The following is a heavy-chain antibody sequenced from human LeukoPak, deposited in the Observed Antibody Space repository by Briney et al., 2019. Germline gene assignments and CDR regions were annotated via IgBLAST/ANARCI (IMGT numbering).Heavy chain of an antibody. CDR3: ARGLIHSSGYYDY. Sequence: SVKVSCKASGGTFSSYAISWVRQAPGHGLEWMGRIIPILGIANYAQKFQGRVTITADKSTSTAYMELSSLRSEDTAVYYCARGLIHSSGYYDYWGQGTLVTVSS. V-gene: IGHV1-69*04. CDR2: IIPILGIA. J-gene: IGHJ4*02. CDR1: GGTFSSYA. D-gene: IGHD3-22*01.